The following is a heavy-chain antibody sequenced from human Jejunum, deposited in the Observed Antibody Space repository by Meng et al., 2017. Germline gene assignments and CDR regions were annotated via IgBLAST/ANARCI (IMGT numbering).Heavy chain of an antibody. CDR1: GFSFSTYA. J-gene: IGHJ4*02. D-gene: IGHD3-10*01. Sequence: GESLKISCVASGFSFSTYAMHWVRQAPGKGLEWVAGISYDGGNKYYGDSVKGRFTSSRDNSKNTLYLQINNLRADDTAVYYCANARRGLDFWGQGTLVTVSS. CDR2: ISYDGGNK. CDR3: ANARRGLDF. V-gene: IGHV3-30-3*01.